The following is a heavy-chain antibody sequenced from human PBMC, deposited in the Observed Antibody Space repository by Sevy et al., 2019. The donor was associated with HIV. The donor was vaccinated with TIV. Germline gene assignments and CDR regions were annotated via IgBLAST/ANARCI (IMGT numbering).Heavy chain of an antibody. Sequence: ASVKVSCKASGYTFTGYYMHWVRQAPGQGLQWMGWINPDSGGPNYAPKFQGRVTLIRDTSISTAYMELSRLKSDDTAVYYCVRDDRDGYFEYWGQGTLVTVSS. CDR2: INPDSGGP. J-gene: IGHJ4*02. V-gene: IGHV1-2*02. CDR1: GYTFTGYY. CDR3: VRDDRDGYFEY.